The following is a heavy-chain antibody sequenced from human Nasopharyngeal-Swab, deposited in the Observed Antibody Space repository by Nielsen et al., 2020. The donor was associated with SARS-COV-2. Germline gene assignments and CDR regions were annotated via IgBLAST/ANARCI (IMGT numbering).Heavy chain of an antibody. D-gene: IGHD7-27*01. CDR3: ARLDWVGKDYGMDV. CDR1: GGSISHYY. V-gene: IGHV4-59*08. CDR2: IYYTGST. J-gene: IGHJ6*02. Sequence: SETLSLTCTVSGGSISHYYWSWIRQPPEKGLEWIGYIYYTGSTNYNPSLKSRVTISVDTSKNQFSLNLSSVTAADTAVYYRARLDWVGKDYGMDVWGQGTTVTVSS.